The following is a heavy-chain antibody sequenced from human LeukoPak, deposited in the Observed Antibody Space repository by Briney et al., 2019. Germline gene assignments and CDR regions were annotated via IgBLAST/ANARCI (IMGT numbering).Heavy chain of an antibody. D-gene: IGHD3-16*01. CDR1: GDSFSSNTYY. V-gene: IGHV4-39*01. Sequence: PSETLSLTCTVSGDSFSSNTYYWGWVRQPPGKGLEWIGSIYSAGGTYYNPSLKSRVTISVDTSKNQFSLNLSSVTAADTAVYYCRGYVRGTVLDYWGQGILVTVSS. J-gene: IGHJ4*02. CDR3: RGYVRGTVLDY. CDR2: IYSAGGT.